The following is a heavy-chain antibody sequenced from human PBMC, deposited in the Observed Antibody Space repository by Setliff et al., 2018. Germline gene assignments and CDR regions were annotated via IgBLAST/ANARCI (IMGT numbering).Heavy chain of an antibody. D-gene: IGHD2-15*01. CDR3: ARDRSAYSYGLDV. Sequence: KPSETLSLTCTVSGGSISPYFWSWIRQPPGKGLEWIGYIYHNGNTNFNPSLKSRVTMSVDTSKNQFALNLTSVTAADTAVYYCARDRSAYSYGLDVWGQGTRVTVSS. V-gene: IGHV4-59*01. CDR2: IYHNGNT. CDR1: GGSISPYF. J-gene: IGHJ4*02.